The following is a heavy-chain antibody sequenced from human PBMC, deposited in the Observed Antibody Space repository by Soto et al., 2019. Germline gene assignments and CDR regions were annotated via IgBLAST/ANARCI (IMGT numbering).Heavy chain of an antibody. CDR3: AKGKMYYPYDAFDI. D-gene: IGHD3-10*01. Sequence: EVQLLESGGGLVQPGGSLRLSCAASGFNFSNYAMSWVRQAPGKGLEWVSAISGGGGSTYYGDSVRGRFTISRDNSKNTLYLQMNSLRAEDTAIYYCAKGKMYYPYDAFDIWGQGTMVTVSS. CDR1: GFNFSNYA. J-gene: IGHJ3*02. V-gene: IGHV3-23*01. CDR2: ISGGGGST.